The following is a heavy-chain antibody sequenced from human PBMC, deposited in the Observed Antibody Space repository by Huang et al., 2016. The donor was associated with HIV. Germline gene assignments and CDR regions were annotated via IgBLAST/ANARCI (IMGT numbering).Heavy chain of an antibody. V-gene: IGHV3-7*01. Sequence: VESGGRLVQPGGSIRLSCVGSTFRFGAYWMSWVRQSPGKGWGLVANIKQEESEKYYVDSVKGRFNISRDNAKKVLFLEMNNVRVEDTATYYCATKTAAMDIWGQGTTVTVS. D-gene: IGHD1-7*01. J-gene: IGHJ6*02. CDR2: IKQEESEK. CDR1: TFRFGAYW. CDR3: ATKTAAMDI.